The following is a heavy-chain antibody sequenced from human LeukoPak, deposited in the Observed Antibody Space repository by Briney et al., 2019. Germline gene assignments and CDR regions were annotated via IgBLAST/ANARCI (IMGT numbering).Heavy chain of an antibody. Sequence: ASVKVSCKASGYTFIGYYMHWVRQAPGQGLEWMGWINPNSGGTNYAQKFQGRVTMTRDTSISTAYMELSRLRSDDTAVYYCARVQPRMYYFDYWGQGTLVTVSS. CDR3: ARVQPRMYYFDY. D-gene: IGHD1-14*01. J-gene: IGHJ4*02. CDR1: GYTFIGYY. V-gene: IGHV1-2*02. CDR2: INPNSGGT.